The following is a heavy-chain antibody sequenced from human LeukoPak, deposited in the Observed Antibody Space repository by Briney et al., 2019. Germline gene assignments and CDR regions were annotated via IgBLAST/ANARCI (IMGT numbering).Heavy chain of an antibody. D-gene: IGHD1-14*01. Sequence: PSETLSLTCSVYGESFRVYYWSWIRQPPGKGLEWSVYITHTGSTNYNPSLKSRVAISGDTTKNQLSLKLSPVNAADTAVYYCARGGLTGTAAYYMDVWGKGTTVTVS. CDR1: GESFRVYY. V-gene: IGHV4-34*01. J-gene: IGHJ6*03. CDR2: ITHTGST. CDR3: ARGGLTGTAAYYMDV.